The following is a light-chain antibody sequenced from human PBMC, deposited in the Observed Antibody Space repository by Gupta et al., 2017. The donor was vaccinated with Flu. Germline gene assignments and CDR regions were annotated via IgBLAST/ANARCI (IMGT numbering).Light chain of an antibody. Sequence: DVVMTQSPLSLPVTLGQPASFSCRSSQSLVYIDGNTYLSWFQQRPGQSPRRLIYKVSNRDSGVPDRFSGSGSGTXFTLKIXSGEAEDVGVYYCTQCTYCRFTFGXGTKVDIK. CDR1: QSLVYIDGNTY. V-gene: IGKV2-30*01. J-gene: IGKJ3*01. CDR2: KVS. CDR3: TQCTYCRFT.